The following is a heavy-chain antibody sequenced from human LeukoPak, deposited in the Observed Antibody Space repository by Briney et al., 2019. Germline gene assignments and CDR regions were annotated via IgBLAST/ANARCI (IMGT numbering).Heavy chain of an antibody. J-gene: IGHJ4*02. Sequence: SETLSLTCAVYGGSFSGYYWSWIRQPPGKGLEWIGEINHSGSTNYNPSLKSRVTISVDTSKNQFSLKLSSVTAADTAVYYCARGRGYYYVESGSYFDYWGQGTLVTVSS. CDR1: GGSFSGYY. CDR2: INHSGST. CDR3: ARGRGYYYVESGSYFDY. D-gene: IGHD3-22*01. V-gene: IGHV4-34*01.